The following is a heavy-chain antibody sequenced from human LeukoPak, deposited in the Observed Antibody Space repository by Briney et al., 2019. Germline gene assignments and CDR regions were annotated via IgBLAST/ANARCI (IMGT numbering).Heavy chain of an antibody. V-gene: IGHV4-38-2*02. CDR3: VGGGYGSTTLPFDY. Sequence: SETLSLTCTVSGYSINSGYYWGWIRQPPGKGLEWIGSIYYSGSTQYNPTLKTRVTISEDTSKNHFSLKLTSVTAADTAVYYCVGGGYGSTTLPFDYWGQGTLVTVSS. CDR2: IYYSGST. J-gene: IGHJ4*02. D-gene: IGHD2/OR15-2a*01. CDR1: GYSINSGYY.